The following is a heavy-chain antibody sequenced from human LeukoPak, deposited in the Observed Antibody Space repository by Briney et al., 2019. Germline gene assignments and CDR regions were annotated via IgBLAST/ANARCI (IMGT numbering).Heavy chain of an antibody. V-gene: IGHV3-30-3*01. CDR2: ISYDGSNK. J-gene: IGHJ4*02. CDR3: AREGDSSSSLPGYYFDY. Sequence: AGGSLRLSCAASGFTFSSYAMHWVRQAPGKGLEWVAVISYDGSNKYYADSVKGRFTISRGNSKNTLYLQMNSLRAEDTAVYYCAREGDSSSSLPGYYFDYWGQGTLVTVPS. CDR1: GFTFSSYA. D-gene: IGHD6-13*01.